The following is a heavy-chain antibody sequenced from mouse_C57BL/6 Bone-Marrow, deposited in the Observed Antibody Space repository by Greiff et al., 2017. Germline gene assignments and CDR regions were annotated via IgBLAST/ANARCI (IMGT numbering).Heavy chain of an antibody. J-gene: IGHJ2*01. V-gene: IGHV5-9*01. CDR3: ARPYYDGSSYDY. Sequence: EVKLVESGGGLVKPGGSLKLSCAASGFTFSSYTMSWVRQTPEKRLEWVATISGGGGNTYYPDSVKGRFTISRDNDKNTLYLQMSSLRSEDTALYYCARPYYDGSSYDYWGQGTTLTVSS. CDR2: ISGGGGNT. CDR1: GFTFSSYT. D-gene: IGHD1-1*01.